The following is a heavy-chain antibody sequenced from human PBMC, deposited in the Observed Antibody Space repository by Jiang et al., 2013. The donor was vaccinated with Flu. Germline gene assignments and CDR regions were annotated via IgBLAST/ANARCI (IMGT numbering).Heavy chain of an antibody. J-gene: IGHJ1*01. Sequence: EWIGSIYYSGSTYYNRPSKSRVTISVDTSKNQFSLKLSSVTAADTAVYYCARDLQNWGQGTLVTVSS. CDR3: ARDLQN. V-gene: IGHV4-39*07. CDR2: IYYSGST.